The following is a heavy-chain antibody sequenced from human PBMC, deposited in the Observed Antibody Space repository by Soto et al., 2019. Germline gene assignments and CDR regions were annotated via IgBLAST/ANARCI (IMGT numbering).Heavy chain of an antibody. V-gene: IGHV4-31*03. CDR3: ARVPFGSYGVSYFDY. J-gene: IGHJ4*02. CDR1: GGSISSDNYY. CDR2: IYYSGNT. Sequence: QVQLQESGPGLVKPSQTLSLTCTVSGGSISSDNYYWSWIRQHPGKGLEWIGYIYYSGNTYYNPTLKSRVTISVDTSKYPFSLKLSSVTAADTDVYYCARVPFGSYGVSYFDYWGQGTLVTVSS. D-gene: IGHD1-26*01.